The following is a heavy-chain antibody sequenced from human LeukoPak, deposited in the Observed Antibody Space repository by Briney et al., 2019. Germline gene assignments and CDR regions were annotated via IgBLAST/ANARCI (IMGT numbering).Heavy chain of an antibody. J-gene: IGHJ4*02. CDR2: IISKTSGGTT. Sequence: PGGSLRLSCAAPGFTFTYAWMSWVRQAPGKGLECVGRIISKTSGGTTEYAAPVKGRFTISRDDSTDTVYLQMNSLKTEDTAVYYCIADTAESSAYPFDYWGQGTTVTVSS. V-gene: IGHV3-15*01. D-gene: IGHD3-22*01. CDR1: GFTFTYAW. CDR3: IADTAESSAYPFDY.